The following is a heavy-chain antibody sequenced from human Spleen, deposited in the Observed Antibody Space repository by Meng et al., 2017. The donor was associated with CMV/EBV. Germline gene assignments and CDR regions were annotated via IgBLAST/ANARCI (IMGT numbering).Heavy chain of an antibody. Sequence: GESLKISCAASGSNFSSYGMHWVRQAPGKGLECVAFIHYDGSSASYADFVKGRFTISRANSKKMLYLQMSSLRTEDTAVYYCARDGSTSLFHYHGMDVWGQGTMVTVSS. CDR3: ARDGSTSLFHYHGMDV. V-gene: IGHV3-30*02. J-gene: IGHJ6*02. CDR2: IHYDGSSA. CDR1: GSNFSSYG. D-gene: IGHD6-13*01.